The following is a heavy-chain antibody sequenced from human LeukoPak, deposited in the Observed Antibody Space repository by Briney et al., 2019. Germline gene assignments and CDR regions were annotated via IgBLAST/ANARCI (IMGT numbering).Heavy chain of an antibody. J-gene: IGHJ4*02. V-gene: IGHV4-59*01. CDR2: IYYSGST. Sequence: SETLSLTCTVSGGSISSYYWSWIRQPPGKGLEWIGYIYYSGSTNYNPSLKSRVTISVDTSKNQFSLKLSSVTAADTAVYYCARGDNRYGQFDYWGQGTLVTVSS. CDR3: ARGDNRYGQFDY. D-gene: IGHD3-16*02. CDR1: GGSISSYY.